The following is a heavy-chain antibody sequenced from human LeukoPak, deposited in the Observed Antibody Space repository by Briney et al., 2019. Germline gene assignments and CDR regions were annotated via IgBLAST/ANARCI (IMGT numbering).Heavy chain of an antibody. D-gene: IGHD3-3*02. V-gene: IGHV4-34*01. CDR1: GGSFSGYY. CDR3: ARAPYISLAGWYYGMDV. J-gene: IGHJ6*02. Sequence: PSETLSLTCVVYGGSFSGYYWSWIRQPPGKGLEWIGEINHSGSTNYNPSLKSRVTISVDTSKNQFSLKLSSVTAADTAVYYCARAPYISLAGWYYGMDVWGQGTTVTVSS. CDR2: INHSGST.